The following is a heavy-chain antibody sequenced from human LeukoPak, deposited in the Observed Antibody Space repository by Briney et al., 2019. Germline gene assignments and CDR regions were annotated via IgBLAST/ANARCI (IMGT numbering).Heavy chain of an antibody. D-gene: IGHD2-2*01. J-gene: IGHJ4*02. Sequence: GESLKISCKGSGYSFTSYWISWVRQMPGKGLEWMGRIDPSDSYTNYSPSSQGHVTISADKSISTAYLQWSSLKASDTAMYYCARLTKSGYCSSTSCYDWGQGTLVTVSS. CDR1: GYSFTSYW. V-gene: IGHV5-10-1*01. CDR2: IDPSDSYT. CDR3: ARLTKSGYCSSTSCYD.